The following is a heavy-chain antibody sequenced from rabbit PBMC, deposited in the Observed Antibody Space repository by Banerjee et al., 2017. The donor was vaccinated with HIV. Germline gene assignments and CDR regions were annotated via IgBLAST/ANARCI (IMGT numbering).Heavy chain of an antibody. V-gene: IGHV1S40*01. Sequence: QSLEESGGDLVKPGGSLTLTCKASGFSFSSSYWICWIRQAPGKGLEWIACIDAGSNGNTYYASWAKGRFTVSKTSSTTVTLQMTSLTAADTATYFCARDLAGVTGWNFGLWGPGTLVTVS. CDR1: GFSFSSSYW. D-gene: IGHD4-1*01. J-gene: IGHJ4*01. CDR2: IDAGSNGNT. CDR3: ARDLAGVTGWNFGL.